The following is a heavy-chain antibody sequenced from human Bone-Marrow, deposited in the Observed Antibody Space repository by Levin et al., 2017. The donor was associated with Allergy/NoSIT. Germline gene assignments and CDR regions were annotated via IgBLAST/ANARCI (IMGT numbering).Heavy chain of an antibody. V-gene: IGHV3-23*01. CDR1: GFTFSNYA. CDR3: ARETGGSGWYTVDY. J-gene: IGHJ4*02. Sequence: GGSLRLSCAASGFTFSNYAMAWVRQAPGKGLQWVSTVRPTGGRTYYADSVEGRFTISRDNSKNTMYLQMNSLRAEDTAKYYCARETGGSGWYTVDYWGRGTLVTVSS. D-gene: IGHD6-13*01. CDR2: VRPTGGRT.